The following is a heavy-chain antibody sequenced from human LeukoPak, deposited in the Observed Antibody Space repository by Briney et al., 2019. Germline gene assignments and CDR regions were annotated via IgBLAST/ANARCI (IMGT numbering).Heavy chain of an antibody. CDR3: ARVREDCSSTSCYPRFDP. Sequence: ASVKVSCKASGYTFTSYDINWVRQATGQGLEWMGWMNPNSGNTGHAQKFQGRVTMTRNTSISTAYMELSSLRSEDTAVYYCARVREDCSSTSCYPRFDPWGQGTLVTVSS. D-gene: IGHD2-2*01. CDR2: MNPNSGNT. CDR1: GYTFTSYD. V-gene: IGHV1-8*01. J-gene: IGHJ5*02.